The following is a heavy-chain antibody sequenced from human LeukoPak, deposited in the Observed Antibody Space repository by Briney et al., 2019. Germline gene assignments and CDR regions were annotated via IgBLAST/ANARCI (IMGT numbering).Heavy chain of an antibody. CDR2: ISHASEYT. Sequence: GGSLRLSCAASGFTFSSYTMSWVRQAPGKGLEWVSAISHASEYTYHADSVKGRFTISRDNSKNTLYLQMNSLRAEDTAMYYCAKGSSAGRPYYFDYWGQGTLVTVSS. D-gene: IGHD3-10*01. CDR1: GFTFSSYT. CDR3: AKGSSAGRPYYFDY. V-gene: IGHV3-23*01. J-gene: IGHJ4*02.